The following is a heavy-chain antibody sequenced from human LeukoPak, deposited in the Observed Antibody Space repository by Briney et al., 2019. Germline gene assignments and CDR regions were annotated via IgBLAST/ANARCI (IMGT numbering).Heavy chain of an antibody. D-gene: IGHD1-14*01. J-gene: IGHJ4*02. CDR2: ISSSSSHI. CDR3: AGESGTTRY. Sequence: PGGSLRLSCAVSGFTFRTYAMSWVRQAPGKGLEWVSSISSSSSHIYYADSVKGRFTISRDNAKNSLYLQMNSLRAEDTAVYYCAGESGTTRYWGQGTLVTVSS. CDR1: GFTFRTYA. V-gene: IGHV3-21*01.